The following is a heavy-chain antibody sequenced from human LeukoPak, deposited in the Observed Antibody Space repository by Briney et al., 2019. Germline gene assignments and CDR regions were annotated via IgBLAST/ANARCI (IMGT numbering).Heavy chain of an antibody. D-gene: IGHD3-3*01. CDR2: MYLSGTT. CDR3: AREIHNYDFWSGYLNWFDP. J-gene: IGHJ5*02. CDR1: GDSINSLDL. V-gene: IGHV4-4*02. Sequence: SGTLSLTCTVSGDSINSLDLWSWVRQPPGKGLEWIGEMYLSGTTHSNPSVKSRVTISIDKSKNQFSLKLSSVTAADTAVYYCAREIHNYDFWSGYLNWFDPWGQGTLVTVSS.